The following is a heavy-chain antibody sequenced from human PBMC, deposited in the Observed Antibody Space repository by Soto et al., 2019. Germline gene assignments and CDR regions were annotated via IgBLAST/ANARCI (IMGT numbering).Heavy chain of an antibody. J-gene: IGHJ6*02. D-gene: IGHD3-10*01. CDR1: GFTFSSYA. V-gene: IGHV3-23*01. CDR2: ISGSGGST. CDR3: AKDLSPYGGYYYYGMDV. Sequence: EVQLLESGGGLVQPGGSLRLSCAASGFTFSSYAMNWVRQAPGKGLEWVSAISGSGGSTYYADSVKGRFTISRDNSKNTLFLQMNSLRVEDTAVYYCAKDLSPYGGYYYYGMDVWGQGTTVTVSS.